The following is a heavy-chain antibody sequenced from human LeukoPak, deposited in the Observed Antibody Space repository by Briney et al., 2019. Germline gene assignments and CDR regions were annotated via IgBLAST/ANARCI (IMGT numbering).Heavy chain of an antibody. V-gene: IGHV3-13*04. D-gene: IGHD2-2*01. CDR2: IGPGGNT. Sequence: GGSLRLSCAASGFTFNSFDMHWVRQVTGKGLEWVSGIGPGGNTNYVGSVKGRFTISRENAKNSLHLQMNSLRAGDTAAYYCARGHCSSTTSCPTGDYYYFGMDVWGQGTTVTVSS. CDR3: ARGHCSSTTSCPTGDYYYFGMDV. CDR1: GFTFNSFD. J-gene: IGHJ6*02.